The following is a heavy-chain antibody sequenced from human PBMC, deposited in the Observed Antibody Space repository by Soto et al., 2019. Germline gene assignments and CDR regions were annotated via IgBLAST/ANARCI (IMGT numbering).Heavy chain of an antibody. J-gene: IGHJ6*02. CDR3: ASKGRGYSYGNNV. V-gene: IGHV1-69*13. CDR1: GGTFSSYA. D-gene: IGHD5-18*01. CDR2: IIPIFGTA. Sequence: SVKVSCKASGGTFSSYAISWVRQAPGQGLEWMGGIIPIFGTANYAQKFQGRVTITADESTSTAYMELSSLRSEDTAVYYCASKGRGYSYGNNVWGQGTTVTVSS.